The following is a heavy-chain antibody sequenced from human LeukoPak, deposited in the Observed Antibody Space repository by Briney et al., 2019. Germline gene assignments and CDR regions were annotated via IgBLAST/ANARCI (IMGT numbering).Heavy chain of an antibody. Sequence: SETLSLTCTVSGGSISSSSYYWGWIRQPPGKGLEWIGRIYYSGSTYHNPSLKSRVTISVDTSKTQFSLNLSSVTAADTAVYYCARHVLSGYLHYWYFDLWGRGTLVTVSS. V-gene: IGHV4-39*01. J-gene: IGHJ2*01. CDR2: IYYSGST. CDR3: ARHVLSGYLHYWYFDL. D-gene: IGHD3-3*01. CDR1: GGSISSSSYY.